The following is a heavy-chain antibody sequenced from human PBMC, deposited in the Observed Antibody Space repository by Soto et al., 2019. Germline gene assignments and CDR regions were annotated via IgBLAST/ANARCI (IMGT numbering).Heavy chain of an antibody. D-gene: IGHD3-10*01. CDR2: IYYSGST. CDR3: VGSNGEYYYYGMDV. V-gene: IGHV4-39*01. CDR1: GGSISSSSYY. Sequence: SETLSLTCTVSGGSISSSSYYWGWIRQPPGKGLEWIGSIYYSGSTYYNPSLKSRVTISVDTSKNQFSLKLSSVTAADTAVYYCVGSNGEYYYYGMDVWGQGTTVTVSS. J-gene: IGHJ6*02.